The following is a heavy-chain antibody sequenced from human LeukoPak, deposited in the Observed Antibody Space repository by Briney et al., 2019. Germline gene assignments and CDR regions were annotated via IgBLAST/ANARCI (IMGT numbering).Heavy chain of an antibody. CDR3: AKDPSDLGGSGSNNYFDC. CDR1: GFTFSSYD. D-gene: IGHD3-10*01. CDR2: ITYSSGYT. Sequence: GGPLRLSCAASGFTFSSYDMSWLRQSPGKGLEWVSGITYSSGYTYYADSVKGRFTIPRENSRNTLYLQMNSLRAEDTAVYYCAKDPSDLGGSGSNNYFDCWGQGTLVTVSS. J-gene: IGHJ4*02. V-gene: IGHV3-23*01.